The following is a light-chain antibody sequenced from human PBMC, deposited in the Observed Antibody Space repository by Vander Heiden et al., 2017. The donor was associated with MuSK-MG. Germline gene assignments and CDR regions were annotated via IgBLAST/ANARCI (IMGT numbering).Light chain of an antibody. Sequence: EIVMTQSPVTLSVSPGERATLSCRASQSVSSNLARYQQKPGQAPRLLIYGASTRATGIPARFSGSGSGTEFTLTISSLQSEDFAVYYCQQDNNWPLTFGGGTKVDIK. CDR2: GAS. CDR3: QQDNNWPLT. CDR1: QSVSSN. V-gene: IGKV3-15*01. J-gene: IGKJ4*01.